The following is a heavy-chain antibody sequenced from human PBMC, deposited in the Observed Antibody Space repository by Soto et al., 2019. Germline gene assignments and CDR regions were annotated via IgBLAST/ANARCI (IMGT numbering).Heavy chain of an antibody. CDR3: AREVDIVVVPADKRRAFDI. D-gene: IGHD2-2*03. Sequence: GESLKISCKGSGYSFTSYWIGWVRQMPGKGLEWMGIIYPGDSDTRYSPSFQGQVTISADKSISTAYLQWSSLKASDTAMYYCAREVDIVVVPADKRRAFDIWGQGTMVTVSS. J-gene: IGHJ3*02. CDR2: IYPGDSDT. CDR1: GYSFTSYW. V-gene: IGHV5-51*01.